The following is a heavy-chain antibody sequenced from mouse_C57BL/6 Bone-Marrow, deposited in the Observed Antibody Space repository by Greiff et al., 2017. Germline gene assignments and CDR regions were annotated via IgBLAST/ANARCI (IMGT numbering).Heavy chain of an antibody. CDR2: ISSGGDYI. Sequence: EVKVVESGEGLVKPGGSLKLSCAASGFTFSSYAMSWVRQTPEKRLEWVAYISSGGDYIYYADTVKGRFTISRDNARNTLYLQMSSLKSEDTAMYYGTRVYYGSSLYFDYWGQGTTLTVSS. CDR3: TRVYYGSSLYFDY. J-gene: IGHJ2*01. D-gene: IGHD1-1*01. CDR1: GFTFSSYA. V-gene: IGHV5-9-1*02.